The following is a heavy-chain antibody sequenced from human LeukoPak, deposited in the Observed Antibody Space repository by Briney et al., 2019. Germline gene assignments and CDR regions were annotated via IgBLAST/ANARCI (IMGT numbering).Heavy chain of an antibody. CDR2: ISGSGGST. V-gene: IGHV3-23*01. Sequence: PGGSLRLSCAASGFMFSNYAMSWVRQAPGKGLEWVSGISGSGGSTYYADSVNGRFTISRDNSKNTLYLQMSSLRAEDTAIYYCASRAYRYCSGVSCYVFDYGGQGTLVTVSS. D-gene: IGHD2-15*01. J-gene: IGHJ4*02. CDR1: GFMFSNYA. CDR3: ASRAYRYCSGVSCYVFDY.